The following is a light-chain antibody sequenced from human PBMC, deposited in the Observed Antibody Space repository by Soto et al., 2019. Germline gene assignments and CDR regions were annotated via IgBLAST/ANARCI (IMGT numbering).Light chain of an antibody. J-gene: IGKJ5*01. Sequence: EIVLAQSPATLSLSPWERATLSCRASQSVSISLAWYQQKPGQAPRLLIYDASNRATGVPARFSGSGSGTDFTLTVSSLEPEDFALYYCQQRSNWPITFGQGTRLEIK. CDR1: QSVSIS. CDR2: DAS. CDR3: QQRSNWPIT. V-gene: IGKV3-11*01.